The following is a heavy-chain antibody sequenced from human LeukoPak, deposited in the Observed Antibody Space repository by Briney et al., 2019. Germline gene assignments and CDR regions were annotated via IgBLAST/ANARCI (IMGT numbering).Heavy chain of an antibody. CDR2: INPNSGGT. J-gene: IGHJ4*02. CDR3: AREDIVVVVAATAPASAFDY. Sequence: GASVKVSCKASGYTFTGYYMHWVRQAPGQGLEWMGWINPNSGGTNYAQKFQGRVTMTRDTPISTAYMELSRLRSDDTAVYYCAREDIVVVVAATAPASAFDYWGQGTLVTVSS. V-gene: IGHV1-2*02. D-gene: IGHD2-15*01. CDR1: GYTFTGYY.